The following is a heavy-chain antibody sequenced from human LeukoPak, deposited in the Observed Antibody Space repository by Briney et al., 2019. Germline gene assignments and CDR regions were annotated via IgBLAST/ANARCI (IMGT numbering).Heavy chain of an antibody. CDR1: GGSISSGSYY. CDR2: IYTSGST. Sequence: SETLSLTCTVSGGSISSGSYYWSWIRQPAGKGLEWIGRIYTSGSTNYNPSLKGRVTISVDTSKNQFSLKLSSVTAADTAVYYCASLCGGDCQTYSDYWGQGTLVTVSS. D-gene: IGHD2-21*01. CDR3: ASLCGGDCQTYSDY. J-gene: IGHJ4*02. V-gene: IGHV4-61*02.